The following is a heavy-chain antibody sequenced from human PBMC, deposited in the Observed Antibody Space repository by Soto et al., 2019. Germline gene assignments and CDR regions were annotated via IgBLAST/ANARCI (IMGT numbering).Heavy chain of an antibody. J-gene: IGHJ4*02. CDR2: ISYDSSNT. Sequence: VQLLESGGGLIQPGGSLRLSCAASGFTFSYGIHWLRQAPGTGLEVVAYISYDSSNTFYVYSLKGRLTISRDNSKNTQFLQMNSLRAEDTAVYYCAKLVIGYCSGNTCDDYWGQGTLVAVSS. V-gene: IGHV3-30*18. D-gene: IGHD2-15*01. CDR1: GFTFSYG. CDR3: AKLVIGYCSGNTCDDY.